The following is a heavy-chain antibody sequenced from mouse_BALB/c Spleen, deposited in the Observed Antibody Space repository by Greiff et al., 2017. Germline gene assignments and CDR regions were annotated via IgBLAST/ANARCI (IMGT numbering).Heavy chain of an antibody. J-gene: IGHJ1*01. CDR3: ARGRDMITTWYFDV. CDR1: GFTFSSYA. V-gene: IGHV5-6-5*01. CDR2: ISSGGST. D-gene: IGHD2-4*01. Sequence: EVKLVESGGGLLKPGGSLKLSCAASGFTFSSYAMSWVRQTPEKRLEWVASISSGGSTYYPDSVKGRFTISRDNARNILYLQMSSLRSEDTAMYYCARGRDMITTWYFDVWGAGTTVTVSS.